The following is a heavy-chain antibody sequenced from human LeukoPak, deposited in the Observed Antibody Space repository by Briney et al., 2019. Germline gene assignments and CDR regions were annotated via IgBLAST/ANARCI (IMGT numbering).Heavy chain of an antibody. D-gene: IGHD5-18*01. CDR2: ISGSGGST. Sequence: GGSLRPSCAASEFTFSSYGMSWVRQAPGKGLEWVSTISGSGGSTYYADSVKGRFTISRDNSKNTLYLQMNSLRAEDTAIYYCATYRQVLLPFESWGQGTLVTVSS. J-gene: IGHJ4*02. CDR1: EFTFSSYG. V-gene: IGHV3-23*01. CDR3: ATYRQVLLPFES.